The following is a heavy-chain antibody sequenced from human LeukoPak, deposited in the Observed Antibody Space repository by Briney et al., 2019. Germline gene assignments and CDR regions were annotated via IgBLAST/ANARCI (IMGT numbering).Heavy chain of an antibody. D-gene: IGHD4-17*01. CDR3: ARVPLTTVISDAFDI. V-gene: IGHV3-73*01. CDR1: GFTFSGSA. Sequence: QPGGSLRLSCAASGFTFSGSAMHWVRQASGKGLEWVGRIRSKANSYATAYAASVKGRFTISRDDSKNTAYLQMNSLKTEDTAVYYCARVPLTTVISDAFDIWGQGTMVTVSS. CDR2: IRSKANSYAT. J-gene: IGHJ3*02.